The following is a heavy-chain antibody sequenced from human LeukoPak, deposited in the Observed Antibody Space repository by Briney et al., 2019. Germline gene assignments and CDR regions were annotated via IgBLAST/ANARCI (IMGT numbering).Heavy chain of an antibody. CDR2: IYYSGST. V-gene: IGHV4-59*01. CDR3: ARVAAATTNPRFDF. D-gene: IGHD1-1*01. J-gene: IGHJ4*02. CDR1: GGSINSYY. Sequence: SETLSLTCTVSGGSINSYYWSWIRQPPGKGLEWIGYIYYSGSTNYNPSLKSRVTISVDTSKSQFSLKLSSVTAADTAVYYCARVAAATTNPRFDFWGQGTLVTVSS.